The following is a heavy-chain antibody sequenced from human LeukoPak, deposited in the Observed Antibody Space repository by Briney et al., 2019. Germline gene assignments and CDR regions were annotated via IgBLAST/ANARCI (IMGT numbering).Heavy chain of an antibody. CDR1: GDSISSNTCY. CDR2: MCYSGST. CDR3: ARGAMTTVTTWVDY. Sequence: SETLSLTCTVSGDSISSNTCYWGWIRQPPGKGLEWIGTMCYSGSTYYNPSLKSRVTISVDTSKNQFSLKLTSVTAADTAVYYCARGAMTTVTTWVDYWGQGTLVTVSS. V-gene: IGHV4-39*07. D-gene: IGHD4-17*01. J-gene: IGHJ4*02.